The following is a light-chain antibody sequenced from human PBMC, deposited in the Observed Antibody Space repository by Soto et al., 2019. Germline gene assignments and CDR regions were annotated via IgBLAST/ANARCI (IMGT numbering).Light chain of an antibody. Sequence: EILMTQSPSTLSVSPGERATLSCRASQSVSSNLAWYQQKPGQAPRLLIYGASTRATGVPDRFSGSGSGTDSTLTISRLEPEDFELYYCQQYGNSPLTFGGGTKVDIK. CDR1: QSVSSN. CDR3: QQYGNSPLT. J-gene: IGKJ4*01. CDR2: GAS. V-gene: IGKV3-20*01.